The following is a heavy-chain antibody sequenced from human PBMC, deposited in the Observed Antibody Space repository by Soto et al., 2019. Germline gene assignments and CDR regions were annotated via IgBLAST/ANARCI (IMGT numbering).Heavy chain of an antibody. J-gene: IGHJ4*02. CDR1: GGSFSSNA. D-gene: IGHD5-18*01. Sequence: QVQLVQSGAEVKKPGSSVKVSCKASGGSFSSNAISWVRQARGQGLEWMGGILPIFATANYAQKFQGRVTITADESTSTAYMELSSLISEDTAVYYCATGGRRYSYGGGAPRYHFDYWGQGTLVTVSS. V-gene: IGHV1-69*01. CDR3: ATGGRRYSYGGGAPRYHFDY. CDR2: ILPIFATA.